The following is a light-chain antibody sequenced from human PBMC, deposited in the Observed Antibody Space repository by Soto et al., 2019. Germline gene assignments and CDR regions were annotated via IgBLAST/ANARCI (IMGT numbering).Light chain of an antibody. CDR2: GAS. CDR3: QQYGSSPWT. J-gene: IGKJ1*01. V-gene: IGKV3-20*01. CDR1: QSVSSSY. Sequence: EIVLTQSPGTLSLSPGERATLSCRASQSVSSSYLAWYQQKPGQAPRPLIYGASSRAIGIPDRFSGSGSGTDLTLTTSRLEPEDFAVYYCQQYGSSPWTFGQGTKVDIK.